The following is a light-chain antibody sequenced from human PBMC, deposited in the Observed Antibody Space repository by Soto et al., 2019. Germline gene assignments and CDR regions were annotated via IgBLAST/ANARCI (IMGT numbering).Light chain of an antibody. J-gene: IGKJ2*01. CDR2: AAS. CDR3: QQSYNTPRT. V-gene: IGKV1-39*01. CDR1: QSISSH. Sequence: DIQMTQSPSSLSASVGDRVTITCRASQSISSHLNWYQQKPGKAPKLLIYAASSFPSGAPSRFSGSGSWTDYTLTISSLQPEDFATYYCQQSYNTPRTFGQGTKLEIK.